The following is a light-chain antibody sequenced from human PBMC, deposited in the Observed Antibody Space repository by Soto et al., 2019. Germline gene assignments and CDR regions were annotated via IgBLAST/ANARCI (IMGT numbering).Light chain of an antibody. CDR2: AAS. J-gene: IGKJ4*01. CDR1: QDISSH. Sequence: AIQLTQSPSSLSASVGDSVTITCRASQDISSHLAWYQQKPGKAPKVLIYAASTLESGIPSRFSGSGSGTDFTLTISSLQAEDFATYYCLQDYNYPLTFGGGTKVDIK. V-gene: IGKV1-6*01. CDR3: LQDYNYPLT.